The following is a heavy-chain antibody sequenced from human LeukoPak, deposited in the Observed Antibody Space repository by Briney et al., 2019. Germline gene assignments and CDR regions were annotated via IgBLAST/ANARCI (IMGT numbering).Heavy chain of an antibody. V-gene: IGHV1-69*05. CDR2: IIPIFGTA. D-gene: IGHD2-21*02. CDR1: GGTFISYA. Sequence: ASVKVSCKASGGTFISYAISWVRQAPGQGLEWMGGIIPIFGTANYAQKFQGGVTITTDESTSTPSMELSSLRSEDTAVYYCARAFISFVVVTAFDYWGQGTLVTVSS. CDR3: ARAFISFVVVTAFDY. J-gene: IGHJ4*02.